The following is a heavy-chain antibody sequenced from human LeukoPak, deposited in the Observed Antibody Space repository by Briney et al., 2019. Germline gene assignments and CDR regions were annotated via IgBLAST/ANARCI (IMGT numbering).Heavy chain of an antibody. J-gene: IGHJ4*02. CDR3: AREGGEWELLRTFDC. Sequence: GGSLRLSCTVSGFTVSSNSMSWVRQAPGKGLEWVSSISSSSSYIYYADSVKGRFTISRDNAKNSLYLQTNSLRAEDTAVYYCAREGGEWELLRTFDCWGQGTLVTVSS. CDR1: GFTVSSNS. D-gene: IGHD1-26*01. V-gene: IGHV3-21*01. CDR2: ISSSSSYI.